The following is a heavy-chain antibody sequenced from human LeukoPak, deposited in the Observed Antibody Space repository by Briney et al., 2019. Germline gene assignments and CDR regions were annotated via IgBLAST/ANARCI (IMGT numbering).Heavy chain of an antibody. V-gene: IGHV3-30*02. J-gene: IGHJ4*02. CDR2: IRYDGSNK. Sequence: GGSLRLSCAASGFTFSSYGMHWVRQAPGKGLGWVAFIRYDGSNKYYADSVKGRFTISRDNSKNTLYLQMNTLRAEDTAVYYCAKDFALVIIDWGQGTLVTVSS. D-gene: IGHD3/OR15-3a*01. CDR1: GFTFSSYG. CDR3: AKDFALVIID.